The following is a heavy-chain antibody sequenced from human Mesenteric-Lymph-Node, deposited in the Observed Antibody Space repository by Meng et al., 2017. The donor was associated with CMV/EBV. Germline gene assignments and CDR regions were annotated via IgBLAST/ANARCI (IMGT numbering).Heavy chain of an antibody. J-gene: IGHJ4*02. V-gene: IGHV1-46*01. CDR1: GYSFTSNY. D-gene: IGHD1-26*01. Sequence: ASVKVSCKASGYSFTSNYMHWVRQAPGQGLEWMGIINPSGGTTSYAVKFQGRVTMTRDTSTSTAYMELSSLRSEDTAVYYCARSENEYSGFRPWGQGTLVTVSS. CDR2: INPSGGTT. CDR3: ARSENEYSGFRP.